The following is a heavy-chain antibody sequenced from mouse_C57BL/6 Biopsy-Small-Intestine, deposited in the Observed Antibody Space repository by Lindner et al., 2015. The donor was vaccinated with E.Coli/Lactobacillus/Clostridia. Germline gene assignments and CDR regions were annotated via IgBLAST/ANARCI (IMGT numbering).Heavy chain of an antibody. CDR3: ARWADDYPYYYAMDY. CDR1: GDSITSDY. V-gene: IGHV3-8*01. Sequence: VQLQESGPGLAKPSQTLSLTCSVTGDSITSDYWNWIRKFPGNKLEYMGYISFSGSTYYNPSLKSRISITRDTSKNQYYLQLNSVTAEDTATYYCARWADDYPYYYAMDYWGQGTSVTVSS. CDR2: ISFSGST. J-gene: IGHJ4*01. D-gene: IGHD2-4*01.